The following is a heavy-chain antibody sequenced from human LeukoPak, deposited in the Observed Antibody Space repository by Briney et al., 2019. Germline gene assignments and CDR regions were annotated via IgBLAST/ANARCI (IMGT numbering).Heavy chain of an antibody. Sequence: SETLSLTCTVSGGSISSYYWSWIRQPAGKGLEWIGRIYTSGSTNYNPSLKSRVTMSVDTSKNQFSLKLSSVTAADTAVYYCARALKLRYFDWLAFDYWGQGTLVTVSS. CDR2: IYTSGST. CDR3: ARALKLRYFDWLAFDY. D-gene: IGHD3-9*01. J-gene: IGHJ4*02. V-gene: IGHV4-4*07. CDR1: GGSISSYY.